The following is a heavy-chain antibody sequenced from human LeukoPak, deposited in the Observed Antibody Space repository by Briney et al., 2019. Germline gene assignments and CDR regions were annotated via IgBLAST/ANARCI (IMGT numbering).Heavy chain of an antibody. Sequence: GGSLRLSCAASGFTVSSNYMNWVRQAPGKGLEWVAAISSSSRDIFYADSVKGRFSISRDNTHNSLSLRMNSLGAEDTAVYYCVREAAATLFDYWGQGTLVTVSS. V-gene: IGHV3-21*01. J-gene: IGHJ4*02. CDR3: VREAAATLFDY. CDR2: ISSSSRDI. CDR1: GFTVSSNY. D-gene: IGHD1-26*01.